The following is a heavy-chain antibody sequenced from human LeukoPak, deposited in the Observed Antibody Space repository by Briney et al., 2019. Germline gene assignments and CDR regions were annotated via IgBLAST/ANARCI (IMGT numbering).Heavy chain of an antibody. V-gene: IGHV5-51*01. Sequence: KSGESLQISCKGSGSSFTSYWIGWVRQLPGKGLEWMGIIYPGDSDTRYSPSFQGQVTISADKSNSTAYLQWSSLKASDTAMYYCARLHSSGWYGVWGQGTLVTVSS. J-gene: IGHJ4*02. D-gene: IGHD6-19*01. CDR1: GSSFTSYW. CDR2: IYPGDSDT. CDR3: ARLHSSGWYGV.